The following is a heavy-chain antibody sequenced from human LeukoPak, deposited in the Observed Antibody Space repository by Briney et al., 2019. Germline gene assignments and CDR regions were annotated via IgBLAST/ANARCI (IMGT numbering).Heavy chain of an antibody. CDR2: IYPADSDT. V-gene: IGHV5-51*01. J-gene: IGHJ4*02. D-gene: IGHD3-22*01. CDR1: GYNFSGYW. CDR3: ATPHDATAYYYDSSGYFY. Sequence: HGESLKISCKGSGYNFSGYWIAWVRQMVGKGLEWMGIIYPADSDTRYSPSFQGQVTISADKSITTAYLQWSSLKASDTAMYYCATPHDATAYYYDSSGYFYWGQGTLVTVSS.